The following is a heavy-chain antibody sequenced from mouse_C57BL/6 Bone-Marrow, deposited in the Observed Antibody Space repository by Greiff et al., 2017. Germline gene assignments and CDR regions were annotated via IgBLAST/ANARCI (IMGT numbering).Heavy chain of an antibody. V-gene: IGHV5-4*01. J-gene: IGHJ3*01. D-gene: IGHD1-1*02. CDR2: ISDGGSYT. CDR1: GFTFSSYA. CDR3: ARDEDMGKGAWFAY. Sequence: EVKLVESGGGLVKPGGSLKLSCAASGFTFSSYAMSWVRQTPEKRLEWVATISDGGSYTYYPDNVKGRFTISRDNAKNNLYLQMSHLKSEDTAMYYCARDEDMGKGAWFAYWGQGTLVTVSA.